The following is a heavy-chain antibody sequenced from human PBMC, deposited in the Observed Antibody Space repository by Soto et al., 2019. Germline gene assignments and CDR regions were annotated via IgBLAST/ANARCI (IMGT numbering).Heavy chain of an antibody. CDR1: GGSFSGHS. D-gene: IGHD3-22*01. V-gene: IGHV4-34*01. CDR3: STRAYDTNGYYRFDP. CDR2: INHSVRV. Sequence: SETLSLTCAVYGGSFSGHSWTWIRQSPGKGLEWIGDINHSVRVNYSPSLKSRVTISLDTSKNQFSLTLSAVTAADTAMYYCSTRAYDTNGYYRFDPWGQGTLVPVSS. J-gene: IGHJ5*01.